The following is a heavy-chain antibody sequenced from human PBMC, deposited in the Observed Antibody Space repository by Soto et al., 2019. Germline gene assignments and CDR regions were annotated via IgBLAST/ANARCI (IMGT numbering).Heavy chain of an antibody. CDR2: ISAYNGNT. D-gene: IGHD6-13*01. CDR1: GYTFTSYG. J-gene: IGHJ5*02. V-gene: IGHV1-18*01. Sequence: ASVKVSCKASGYTFTSYGISWVRQAPGQGLEWMGWISAYNGNTNYAQKLQGRVTMTTDTSTSTAYMELRSLRSDDTAVYYCVREDSSSWYEKWFDPWGQGTLVTVSS. CDR3: VREDSSSWYEKWFDP.